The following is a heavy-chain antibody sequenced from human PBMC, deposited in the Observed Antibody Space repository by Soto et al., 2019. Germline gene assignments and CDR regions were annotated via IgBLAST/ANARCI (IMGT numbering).Heavy chain of an antibody. J-gene: IGHJ5*02. CDR3: GSVRPSGYVLS. Sequence: SETLSLTCTVSGGSLSSYYWTWIRQSPGKGLEWIGYVYFSGNTNYNPSLKSRVTISIDTSKSQFPLRLASVTAADTAFYYCGSVRPSGYVLSWGQGTLVTVSS. CDR2: VYFSGNT. D-gene: IGHD6-25*01. CDR1: GGSLSSYY. V-gene: IGHV4-59*01.